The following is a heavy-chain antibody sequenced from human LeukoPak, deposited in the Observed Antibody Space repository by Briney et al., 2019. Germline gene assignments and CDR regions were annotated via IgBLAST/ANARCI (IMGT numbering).Heavy chain of an antibody. CDR3: ARVRNYYDSSGYYLDY. Sequence: PGGSLRLSXAASGFTFSSYAMSWVRQAPGKGLEWVSGISGSGGSTYYADSVKGRFTISRDNSKNTLYLQMNSLRAEDTAVYYCARVRNYYDSSGYYLDYWGQGTLVTVSS. V-gene: IGHV3-23*01. D-gene: IGHD3-22*01. CDR1: GFTFSSYA. J-gene: IGHJ4*02. CDR2: ISGSGGST.